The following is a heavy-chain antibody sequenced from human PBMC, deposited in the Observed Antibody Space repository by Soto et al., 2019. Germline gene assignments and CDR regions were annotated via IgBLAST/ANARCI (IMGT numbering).Heavy chain of an antibody. J-gene: IGHJ4*02. CDR1: GFTFSSYE. V-gene: IGHV3-48*03. Sequence: EVQLVESGGGLVQPGGSLRLSCAASGFTFSSYEMNWVRQAPGKGLEWVSYISSSGSTIYYADSVKGRFTISRDNAKNSLYLQMNSLRAEDTAVYYCARCTSSWFDFGYGGQGTLVTVSS. CDR3: ARCTSSWFDFGY. D-gene: IGHD6-13*01. CDR2: ISSSGSTI.